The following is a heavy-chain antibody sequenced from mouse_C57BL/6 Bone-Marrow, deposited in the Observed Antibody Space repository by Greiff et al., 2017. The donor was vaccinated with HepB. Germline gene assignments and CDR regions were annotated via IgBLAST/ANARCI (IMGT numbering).Heavy chain of an antibody. CDR2: IHPSDSDT. Sequence: VQLQQPGAELVKPGASVKVSCKASGYTFTSYWMHWVKQRPGQGLEWIGRIHPSDSDTNYNQKFKGKATLTVDKSSSTAYMQLSSLTSEDSAVYYCAPSYYSNLYAMDYWGQGTSVTVSS. J-gene: IGHJ4*01. CDR3: APSYYSNLYAMDY. CDR1: GYTFTSYW. V-gene: IGHV1-74*01. D-gene: IGHD2-5*01.